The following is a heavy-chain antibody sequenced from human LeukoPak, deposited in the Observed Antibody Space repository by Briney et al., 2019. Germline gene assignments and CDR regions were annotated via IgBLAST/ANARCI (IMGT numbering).Heavy chain of an antibody. Sequence: GASVKVSCKASGYTSTGYYMHWVRQAPGQGLEWMGWINPNSGGTNYAQKFQGRVTMTRDTSISTAYMELSSLRSDDTAVYYCAPTAGHEYGDYLYYFDYWGQGTLVTVSS. CDR2: INPNSGGT. J-gene: IGHJ4*02. D-gene: IGHD4-17*01. CDR3: APTAGHEYGDYLYYFDY. V-gene: IGHV1-2*02. CDR1: GYTSTGYY.